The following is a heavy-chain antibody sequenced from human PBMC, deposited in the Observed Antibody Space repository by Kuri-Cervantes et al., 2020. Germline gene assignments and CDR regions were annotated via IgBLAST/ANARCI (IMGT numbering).Heavy chain of an antibody. D-gene: IGHD1-1*01. J-gene: IGHJ4*02. CDR3: AKGYLRGPIDD. CDR1: GFTFSSYS. V-gene: IGHV3-48*01. CDR2: ISSSSSTI. Sequence: GESLKISCAASGFTFSSYSMNWVRQAPGKGLEWVSYISSSSSTIYYADSVKGRFTISRDNSKNTLYLQMNSLRTEDTAVYYCAKGYLRGPIDDWGQGTLVTVSS.